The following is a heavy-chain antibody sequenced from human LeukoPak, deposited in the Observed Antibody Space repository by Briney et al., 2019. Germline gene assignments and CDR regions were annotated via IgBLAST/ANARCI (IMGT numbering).Heavy chain of an antibody. CDR2: INHSGST. CDR1: GGSFSGYY. V-gene: IGHV4-34*01. Sequence: SETLSLNCAVYGGSFSGYYWSWIRQPPGKGLEWIGEINHSGSTNYNPSLKSRGTISVDTSKNQFSLKLSSVTAADTAVYYCARGREDYSEDNWFDPWGQGTLVTVSS. CDR3: ARGREDYSEDNWFDP. D-gene: IGHD4-11*01. J-gene: IGHJ5*02.